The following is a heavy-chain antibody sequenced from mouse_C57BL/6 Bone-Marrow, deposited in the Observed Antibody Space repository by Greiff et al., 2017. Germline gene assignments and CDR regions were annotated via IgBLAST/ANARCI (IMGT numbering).Heavy chain of an antibody. V-gene: IGHV1-74*01. CDR3: AIPAGSSPYYAIDY. CDR1: GYTFTSYW. CDR2: IHPYDSDT. J-gene: IGHJ4*01. D-gene: IGHD1-1*01. Sequence: VKLQQPGAELVKPGASVKVSCKASGYTFTSYWMHWVKQRPGQGLEWIGRIHPYDSDTNYNQKFKGKATLTVDKSSSTAYMQLSSLTSEDSAVYYCAIPAGSSPYYAIDYWGQGTSVTVSS.